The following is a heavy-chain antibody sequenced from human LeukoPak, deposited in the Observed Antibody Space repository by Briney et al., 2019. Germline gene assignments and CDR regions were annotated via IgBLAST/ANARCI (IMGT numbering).Heavy chain of an antibody. CDR1: ELTFSTYN. Sequence: GGSLRLSCVASELTFSTYNMNWVRQAPGKGLEWVSSISKSGTYIHYADSVKGRFTISRDNSKNTLYLQMNGLRAEDTAVYYCAKKKTDYSYPSSFDYWGQGTLVTVSS. CDR2: ISKSGTYI. J-gene: IGHJ4*02. V-gene: IGHV3-21*01. D-gene: IGHD4-11*01. CDR3: AKKKTDYSYPSSFDY.